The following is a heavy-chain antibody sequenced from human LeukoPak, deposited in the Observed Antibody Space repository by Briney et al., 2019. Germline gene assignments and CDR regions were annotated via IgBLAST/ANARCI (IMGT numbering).Heavy chain of an antibody. J-gene: IGHJ4*02. CDR1: GFTFSSYA. V-gene: IGHV3-23*01. CDR3: AKDAGNYPYFFDF. D-gene: IGHD1-7*01. Sequence: GGSLRLSCAACGFTFSSYAMSWVRQAPGKGLEWVSGISGSGGSTYYADSLKGRFTISRDNSKNTLYLQMNSLSADDTAIYYCAKDAGNYPYFFDFWGLGTLVTVSS. CDR2: ISGSGGST.